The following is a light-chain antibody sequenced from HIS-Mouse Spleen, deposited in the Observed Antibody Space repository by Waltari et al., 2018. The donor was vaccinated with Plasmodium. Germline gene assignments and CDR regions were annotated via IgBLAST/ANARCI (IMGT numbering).Light chain of an antibody. V-gene: IGKV1-13*02. CDR1: QGISSA. J-gene: IGKJ4*01. CDR3: QQFNSYPLT. CDR2: DAA. Sequence: AIQLTQSPSSLSASVGDRVTITCRASQGISSALAWYQQKPGKAPNLLIYDAASLESGVPSRFSCSGSGTDFTLTISSLQPEDFATYYCQQFNSYPLTFGGGTKVEIK.